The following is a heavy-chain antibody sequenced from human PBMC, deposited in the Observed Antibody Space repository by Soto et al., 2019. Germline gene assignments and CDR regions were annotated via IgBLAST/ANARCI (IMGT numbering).Heavy chain of an antibody. CDR1: GFTFSSYA. J-gene: IGHJ6*02. D-gene: IGHD3-3*01. CDR3: AGDLEPRITIFGVVIIRTYYYYGMDV. Sequence: HPGGSLRLSCAASGFTFSSYAMHWVRQAPGKGLEWVAVISYDGSNKYYADSVKGRFTISRDNSKNTLYLQMNSLRAEDTAVYYCAGDLEPRITIFGVVIIRTYYYYGMDVWGQGTTVTVSS. CDR2: ISYDGSNK. V-gene: IGHV3-30-3*01.